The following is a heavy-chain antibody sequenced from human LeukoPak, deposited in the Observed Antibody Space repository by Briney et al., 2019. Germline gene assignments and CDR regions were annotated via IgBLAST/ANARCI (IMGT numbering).Heavy chain of an antibody. CDR3: ARRDYDILTGYYAFDY. Sequence: SETLSLTCTVAGGSISSYYWSWIRQPPGKGLEWIGYIYYSGSTNYNPSLKSRVTISVDTSKNQFSLKLSSVTAADTAVYYCARRDYDILTGYYAFDYWGQGTLVTVSS. V-gene: IGHV4-59*08. CDR2: IYYSGST. D-gene: IGHD3-9*01. J-gene: IGHJ4*02. CDR1: GGSISSYY.